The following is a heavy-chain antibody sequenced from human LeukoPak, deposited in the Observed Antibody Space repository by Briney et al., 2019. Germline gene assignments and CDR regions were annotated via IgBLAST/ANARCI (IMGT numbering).Heavy chain of an antibody. D-gene: IGHD2-15*01. CDR1: GYTFTSYG. Sequence: VASVKVSCKASGYTFTSYGISWVRQAPGQGLEWMGWISAYNGNTNYAQKLQGRVTMTTDTSTSTAYMELRSLRSDDTAVYYCARGYCSGGSCYGDLDYWGQGTLVTVSS. CDR3: ARGYCSGGSCYGDLDY. CDR2: ISAYNGNT. J-gene: IGHJ4*02. V-gene: IGHV1-18*01.